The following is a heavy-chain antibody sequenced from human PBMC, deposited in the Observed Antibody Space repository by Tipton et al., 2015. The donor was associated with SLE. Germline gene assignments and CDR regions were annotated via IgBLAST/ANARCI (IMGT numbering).Heavy chain of an antibody. Sequence: TLSLTCTVSGGPISSGGYYWSWIRQPAGKGLEWIGRIYTSGSTNYSPSLKSRVTISVDTSKNQFSLKLSSVTAADTAVYYCARGDMVVVPAAGGGYYYYMDVWGKGTTVTVSS. CDR1: GGPISSGGYY. V-gene: IGHV4-61*02. J-gene: IGHJ6*03. D-gene: IGHD2-2*01. CDR3: ARGDMVVVPAAGGGYYYYMDV. CDR2: IYTSGST.